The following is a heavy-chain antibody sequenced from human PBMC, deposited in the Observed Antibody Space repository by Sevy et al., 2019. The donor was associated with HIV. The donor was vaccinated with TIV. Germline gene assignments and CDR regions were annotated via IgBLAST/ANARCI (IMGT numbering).Heavy chain of an antibody. Sequence: ASVKVSYKASGGTFSSYGISWVRQAPGQGLEWMGGFIPIFGTTNCAQKFQGRVTITADESMSTAYMELSSLRSEDTAVYYCATLYHDGIAVQAFDIWGQGTMVTVSS. D-gene: IGHD3-16*01. CDR1: GGTFSSYG. CDR2: FIPIFGTT. J-gene: IGHJ3*02. V-gene: IGHV1-69*13. CDR3: ATLYHDGIAVQAFDI.